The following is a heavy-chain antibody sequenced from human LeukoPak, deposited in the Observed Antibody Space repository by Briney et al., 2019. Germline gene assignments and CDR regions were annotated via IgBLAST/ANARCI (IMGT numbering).Heavy chain of an antibody. CDR1: GGSISTSSYY. D-gene: IGHD6-19*01. CDR2: IFYSGST. J-gene: IGHJ5*02. CDR3: ARHSASGWFDR. Sequence: PSETLSLTCTVSGGSISTSSYYWGWVRQPPGKGLEWIGNIFYSGSTYYNPSLKSRVTISVDTSKNQFSLKLSSVTAADTAVYYCARHSASGWFDRWGQGTLVTVSS. V-gene: IGHV4-39*01.